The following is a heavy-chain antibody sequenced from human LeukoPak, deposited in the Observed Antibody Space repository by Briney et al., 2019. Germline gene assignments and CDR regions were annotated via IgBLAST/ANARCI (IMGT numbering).Heavy chain of an antibody. J-gene: IGHJ3*02. Sequence: GGSLRLSCAASGFTVSSNDMSWVRQAPGKGLEWVSVIYSGGSTYYTDSVRGRFTISRDNSKNTLYLQMNSLRAEDTAVYYCARESYDSSGWEALVIWGQGTMVTVPS. CDR2: IYSGGST. CDR1: GFTVSSND. V-gene: IGHV3-53*01. CDR3: ARESYDSSGWEALVI. D-gene: IGHD3-22*01.